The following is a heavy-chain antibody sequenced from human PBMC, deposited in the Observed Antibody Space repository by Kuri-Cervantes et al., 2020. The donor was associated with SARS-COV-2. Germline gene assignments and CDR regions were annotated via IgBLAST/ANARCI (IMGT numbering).Heavy chain of an antibody. CDR1: GGSFSGYY. CDR2: INHSGST. V-gene: IGHV4-34*01. CDR3: ARHGTAAAVD. D-gene: IGHD6-13*01. Sequence: ESLKISCAVYGGSFSGYYWSWIRQPPGKGLEWIGEINHSGSTYYNPSLKSRVTISVNTSKNQFSLKLSSVTAADTAVYYCARHGTAAAVDWGQGTLVTVSS. J-gene: IGHJ4*02.